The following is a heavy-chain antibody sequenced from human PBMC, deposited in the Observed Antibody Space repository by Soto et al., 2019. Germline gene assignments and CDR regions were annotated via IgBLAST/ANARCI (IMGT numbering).Heavy chain of an antibody. J-gene: IGHJ4*02. CDR3: ARGRGYSYGYFDY. CDR2: ISYDGSNK. CDR1: GFTFSSYA. Sequence: QVQLVESGGGVVQPGRSLRLSCAASGFTFSSYAMHWVRQAPGKGLEWVAVISYDGSNKYYADSVKGRFTISRDNSKNTLYLQMNSLRAEDTAVYYCARGRGYSYGYFDYWGQGTLVTVSS. V-gene: IGHV3-30-3*01. D-gene: IGHD5-18*01.